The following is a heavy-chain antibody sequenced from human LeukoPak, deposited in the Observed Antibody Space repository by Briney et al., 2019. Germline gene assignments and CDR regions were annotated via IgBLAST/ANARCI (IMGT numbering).Heavy chain of an antibody. J-gene: IGHJ4*02. Sequence: GGSLRLSCAASGFTFSIYSMNWVRQAPGKGLEWVSSISIDSSDIYDADSVKDRFTISRDNAKNSLYLQMRSLRAEDAAVYYCARDGALWFRSRPSKFDYWGQGTLVTVSS. V-gene: IGHV3-21*01. CDR2: ISIDSSDI. CDR3: ARDGALWFRSRPSKFDY. CDR1: GFTFSIYS. D-gene: IGHD3-10*01.